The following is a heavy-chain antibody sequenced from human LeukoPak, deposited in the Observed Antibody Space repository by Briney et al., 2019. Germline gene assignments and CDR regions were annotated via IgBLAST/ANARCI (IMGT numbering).Heavy chain of an antibody. CDR2: MNPNSGNT. V-gene: IGHV1-8*01. CDR1: GYTFTSYD. J-gene: IGHJ5*02. CDR3: ARGEGRGYSSGWYSFDP. Sequence: ASVKVPCKASGYTFTSYDINWVRQATGQGLEWMGWMNPNSGNTGYAQKFQGRVTMTRNTSISTAYMELSSLRSEDTAVYYCARGEGRGYSSGWYSFDPWGQGTLVTVSS. D-gene: IGHD6-19*01.